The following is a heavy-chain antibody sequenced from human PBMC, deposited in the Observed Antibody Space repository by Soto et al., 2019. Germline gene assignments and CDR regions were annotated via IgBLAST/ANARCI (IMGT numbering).Heavy chain of an antibody. D-gene: IGHD3-3*01. CDR1: GYTFTSDD. V-gene: IGHV1-8*01. Sequence: ASVKVSGKASGYTFTSDDINWVRQATGQGLGWMGWMNPNSGNTGYAQKFQGRVTMTRNTSISTAYMELSSLRSEDTAVYYCARVLPRRITIFGVVKSSWFDPWGQGTLVTVSS. J-gene: IGHJ5*02. CDR3: ARVLPRRITIFGVVKSSWFDP. CDR2: MNPNSGNT.